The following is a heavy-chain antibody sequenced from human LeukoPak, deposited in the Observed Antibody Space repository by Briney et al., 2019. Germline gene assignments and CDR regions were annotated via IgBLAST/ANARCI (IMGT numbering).Heavy chain of an antibody. CDR3: ARGDVAVAGPDRYNWFDP. J-gene: IGHJ5*02. V-gene: IGHV1-8*03. D-gene: IGHD6-19*01. CDR1: GYTFTSYD. CDR2: MNPNSGNA. Sequence: GASVKVSCKASGYTFTSYDINWVRQATGQGLEWMGWMNPNSGNAGYAQKFQGRVTITRNTSISTAYMELSSLRSEDTAVYYCARGDVAVAGPDRYNWFDPWGQGTLVTVSS.